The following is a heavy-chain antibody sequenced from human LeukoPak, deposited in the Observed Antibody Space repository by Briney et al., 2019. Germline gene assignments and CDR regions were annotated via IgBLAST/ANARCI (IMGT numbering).Heavy chain of an antibody. CDR3: AREGDSSSVGWFDP. V-gene: IGHV4-4*02. D-gene: IGHD6-13*01. CDR1: GFNFSTYW. J-gene: IGHJ5*02. Sequence: GSLRLSCTASGFNFSTYWMTWVRQVPGKGLEWIGEIYHSGSTNYNPSLKSRVTISVDKSKNQFSLKLSSVTAADTAVYYCAREGDSSSVGWFDPWGQGTLVTVSS. CDR2: IYHSGST.